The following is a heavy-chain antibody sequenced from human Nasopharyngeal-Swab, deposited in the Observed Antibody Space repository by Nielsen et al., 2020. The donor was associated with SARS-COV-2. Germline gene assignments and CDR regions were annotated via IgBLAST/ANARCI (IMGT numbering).Heavy chain of an antibody. Sequence: WIRQPPGQGLEWGSSISSSSSYIYYADSVKGRFTISRDNAKNSLYLQMNSLRAEDTAVYYCARVHRYYDFWSGYYTGSRGMDIWGQGTTVTVSS. CDR3: ARVHRYYDFWSGYYTGSRGMDI. CDR2: ISSSSSYI. D-gene: IGHD3-3*01. V-gene: IGHV3-21*01. J-gene: IGHJ6*02.